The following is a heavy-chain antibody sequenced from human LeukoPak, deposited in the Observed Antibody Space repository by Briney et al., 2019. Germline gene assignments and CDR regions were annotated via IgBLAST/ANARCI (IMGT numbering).Heavy chain of an antibody. D-gene: IGHD6-13*01. CDR2: ISRVSSDI. CDR1: GFTFSSYG. CDR3: GRDEDSRSGPRTDY. V-gene: IGHV3-21*01. J-gene: IGHJ4*02. Sequence: GGSLRLSCAASGFTFSSYGMKWVRQAPGRGLEWVSSISRVSSDIHYADSVKGRFTVSRDNAKNSLYMQINNLRAEDTAIYYCGRDEDSRSGPRTDYWGQGTLVTVSS.